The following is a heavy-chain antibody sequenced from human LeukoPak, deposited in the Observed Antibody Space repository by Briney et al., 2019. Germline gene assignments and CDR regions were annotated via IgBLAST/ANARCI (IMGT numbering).Heavy chain of an antibody. D-gene: IGHD3-10*01. Sequence: PSETLSLTCTVSGGSISSYYWSWVRQPAGKGLEWIGRIYTGGSTNYNPSLKSRVTMSVDTSKNQFSLKLSSVTAADTAVYYCARVDVSSGSYGQLDYWGQGTLVTVSS. V-gene: IGHV4-4*07. CDR3: ARVDVSSGSYGQLDY. J-gene: IGHJ4*02. CDR2: IYTGGST. CDR1: GGSISSYY.